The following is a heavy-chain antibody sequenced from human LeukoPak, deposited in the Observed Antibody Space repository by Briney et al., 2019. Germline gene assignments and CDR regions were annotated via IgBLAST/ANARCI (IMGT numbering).Heavy chain of an antibody. V-gene: IGHV3-48*01. Sequence: PGGSLRLSCAASGFSFSTYSMHWVRQAPGKGLEWLSYISSASDIIYYADSVKGRFSISRDNSKNTLYLQMNSLRAEDTAVYYCARDGGYCSSTSCYKHRHQYFDLWGRGTLVTVSS. CDR1: GFSFSTYS. CDR2: ISSASDII. D-gene: IGHD2-2*02. J-gene: IGHJ2*01. CDR3: ARDGGYCSSTSCYKHRHQYFDL.